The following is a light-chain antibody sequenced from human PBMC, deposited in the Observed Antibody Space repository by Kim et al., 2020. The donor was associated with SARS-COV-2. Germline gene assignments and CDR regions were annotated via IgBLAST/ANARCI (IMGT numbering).Light chain of an antibody. CDR3: QQRSNWPPRHT. CDR1: QSVSSY. Sequence: SQGERATLPCRASQSVSSYLAWYQQNPGQAPRLLIYDASNRATGIPARFSGSGSGTDFTLTISSLEPEDFAVYYCQQRSNWPPRHTFGQGTKLEI. V-gene: IGKV3-11*01. J-gene: IGKJ2*01. CDR2: DAS.